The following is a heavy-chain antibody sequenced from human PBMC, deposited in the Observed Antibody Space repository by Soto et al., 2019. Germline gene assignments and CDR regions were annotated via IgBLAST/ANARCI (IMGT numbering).Heavy chain of an antibody. CDR3: ARRWGYSFDY. CDR2: IYYSGST. J-gene: IGHJ4*02. D-gene: IGHD7-27*01. Sequence: QLQLQESGPGLVKPSETLSLTCTVSGGSISSYYWGWIRRPPGKGLEWIGSIYYSGSTYYNPSLKSRVTISVDTSKKQFSLKLSSVTAADTAVYFCARRWGYSFDYWCQGTLVTVSS. V-gene: IGHV4-39*01. CDR1: GGSISSYY.